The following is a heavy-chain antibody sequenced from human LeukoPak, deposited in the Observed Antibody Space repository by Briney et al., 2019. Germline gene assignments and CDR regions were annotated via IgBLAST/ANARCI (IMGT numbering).Heavy chain of an antibody. Sequence: GGSLRLSCAASGFTFSSYAMPWVRQAPGKGLEWVAVISYDGSNKYYADSVKGRFTISRDNSKNTLYLQMNSLRAEDTAVYYCARDLVRGEVVTGDYWGQGTLVTVSS. CDR3: ARDLVRGEVVTGDY. V-gene: IGHV3-30-3*01. J-gene: IGHJ4*02. D-gene: IGHD2-21*02. CDR2: ISYDGSNK. CDR1: GFTFSSYA.